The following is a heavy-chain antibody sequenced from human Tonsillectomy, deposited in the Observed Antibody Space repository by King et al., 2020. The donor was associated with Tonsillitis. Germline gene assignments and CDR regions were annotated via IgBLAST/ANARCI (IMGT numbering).Heavy chain of an antibody. D-gene: IGHD3-10*01. CDR3: AKARAAGWFGELDY. V-gene: IGHV3-23*04. CDR2: ISRTGGST. Sequence: VQLVESGGDLVHPGGSLRLSCVASGFTFRDYAVNWVRQAPGTGLEWVSSISRTGGSTYYADSVKGRFTISRDDSKNTVFLQMNSLTAEDTAIYYCAKARAAGWFGELDYWGRGTLVSVSS. J-gene: IGHJ4*02. CDR1: GFTFRDYA.